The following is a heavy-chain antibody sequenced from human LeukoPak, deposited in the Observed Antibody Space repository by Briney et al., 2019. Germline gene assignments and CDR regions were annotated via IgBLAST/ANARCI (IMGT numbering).Heavy chain of an antibody. V-gene: IGHV3-23*01. D-gene: IGHD6-6*01. Sequence: PGGSLRLSCAPSGFTFSSYAMSWVRRAPGKGLEWVSAIRGSGGRTYYADSVKGRFTIRRDNSENTLYLQMNGLRAEDTAVYYCAKEKWAARYFQHWGQGTLVTVSS. J-gene: IGHJ1*01. CDR1: GFTFSSYA. CDR2: IRGSGGRT. CDR3: AKEKWAARYFQH.